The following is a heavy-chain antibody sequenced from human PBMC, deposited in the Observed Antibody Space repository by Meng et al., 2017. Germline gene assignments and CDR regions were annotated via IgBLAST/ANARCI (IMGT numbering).Heavy chain of an antibody. CDR2: ISNSGSTI. Sequence: GESLKISCAASGFTFSDYYMSWIRQAPGKGLEWVSYISNSGSTIYYADSVKGRFTISRDNAKNSLYLQMNSLRAEDTAVYYCARHRTTVTTAFDYWGQGTLVTVSS. CDR1: GFTFSDYY. D-gene: IGHD4-17*01. CDR3: ARHRTTVTTAFDY. J-gene: IGHJ4*02. V-gene: IGHV3-11*01.